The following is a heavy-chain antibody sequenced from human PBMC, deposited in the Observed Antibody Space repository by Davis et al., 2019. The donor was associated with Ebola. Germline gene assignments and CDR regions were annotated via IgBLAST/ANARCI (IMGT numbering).Heavy chain of an antibody. CDR1: GFTFSSFG. CDR2: ISTNSFQK. V-gene: IGHV3-21*06. Sequence: GGSLRLSCAASGFTFSSFGMSWVRQRPGKGLEWVSSISTNSFQKDYADSVKGRFTISRDNAKNSLSLQMSSLRAEDTGIYYCASLVRLGNKVIVIDDYWGQGALVTVSS. D-gene: IGHD3-16*02. CDR3: ASLVRLGNKVIVIDDY. J-gene: IGHJ4*02.